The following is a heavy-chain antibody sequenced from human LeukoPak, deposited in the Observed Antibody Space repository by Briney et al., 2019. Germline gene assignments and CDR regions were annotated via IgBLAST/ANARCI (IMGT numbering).Heavy chain of an antibody. CDR2: INHSGST. J-gene: IGHJ4*02. V-gene: IGHV4-34*01. CDR1: GGSFSGYY. Sequence: PSETLSLTCAVYGGSFSGYYWSWIRQPPGKGLGWIGEINHSGSTNYNPSLKSRVTISVDTSKNQFSLKLSSVTAADTAVYYCARGDYDFWSGYYRRIDYWGQGTLVTVSS. D-gene: IGHD3-3*01. CDR3: ARGDYDFWSGYYRRIDY.